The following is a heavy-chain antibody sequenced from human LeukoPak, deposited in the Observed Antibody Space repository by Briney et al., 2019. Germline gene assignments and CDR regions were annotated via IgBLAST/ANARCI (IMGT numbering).Heavy chain of an antibody. D-gene: IGHD5-24*01. CDR2: ISTYNGNT. CDR1: GYTFTSYG. CDR3: AREGDGYIYGDFDY. J-gene: IGHJ4*02. V-gene: IGHV1-18*01. Sequence: ASVKVSCKASGYTFTSYGISWVRQAPGQGLEWMGWISTYNGNTKYAQNLQGRVTMTTDTSTSTAYMELRSLRSDDTAVYYCAREGDGYIYGDFDYWGQGTLVTVSS.